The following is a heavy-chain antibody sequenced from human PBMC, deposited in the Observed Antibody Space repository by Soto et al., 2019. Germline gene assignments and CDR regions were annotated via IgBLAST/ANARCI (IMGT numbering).Heavy chain of an antibody. CDR2: IGTAGDT. V-gene: IGHV3-13*01. J-gene: IGHJ6*02. CDR1: GFTFSSYD. CDR3: ARGPIAAAPTAGWYYYYGMDV. Sequence: GGSLRLSCAASGFTFSSYDMHWVRQATGKGLEWVSAIGTAGDTYYPGSVKGRFTISRENAKNSLYLQMNSLRAEDTAVYYCARGPIAAAPTAGWYYYYGMDVWGQGTTVTVSS. D-gene: IGHD6-13*01.